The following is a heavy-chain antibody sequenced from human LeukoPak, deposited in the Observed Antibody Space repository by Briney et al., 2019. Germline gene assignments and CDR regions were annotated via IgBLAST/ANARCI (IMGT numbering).Heavy chain of an antibody. CDR1: GGSISSSSYY. CDR3: ARVGRTGYCSGGSCYFGY. D-gene: IGHD2-15*01. J-gene: IGHJ4*02. CDR2: IYYSGST. Sequence: PSETLSLTCTVSGGSISSSSYYWGWIRQPPGKGLEWIGSIYYSGSTYYNPSLKSRVTISVDTSKSQFSLKLSSVTAADTAVYYCARVGRTGYCSGGSCYFGYWGQGTLVTVSS. V-gene: IGHV4-39*07.